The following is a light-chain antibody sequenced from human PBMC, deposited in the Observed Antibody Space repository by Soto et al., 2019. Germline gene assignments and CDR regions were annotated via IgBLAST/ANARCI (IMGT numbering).Light chain of an antibody. Sequence: QSALTQPASVSGSPGQSITISCTGTTSDIGAYNHVSWYQHHPGTAPKVMIYEVNNRPSGVSDRFSGSKSGNTASLTISGLQAEDEADYYCMSYTISDTFWVLGGGTKVTVL. J-gene: IGLJ3*02. CDR2: EVN. CDR3: MSYTISDTFWV. V-gene: IGLV2-14*01. CDR1: TSDIGAYNH.